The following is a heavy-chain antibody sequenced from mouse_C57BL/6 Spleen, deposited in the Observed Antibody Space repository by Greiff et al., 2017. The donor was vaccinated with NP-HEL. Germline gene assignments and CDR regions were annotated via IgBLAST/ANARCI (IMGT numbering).Heavy chain of an antibody. D-gene: IGHD2-1*01. J-gene: IGHJ2*01. CDR3: ARGEGKGGYFDY. V-gene: IGHV1-69*01. CDR2: IDPSDSYT. CDR1: GYTFTSYW. Sequence: QVQLQQPGAELVMPGASVKLSCKASGYTFTSYWMHWVKQRPGQGLEWIGEIDPSDSYTNYNQKFKGKSTLTVDKSSSTAYMQLSSLTSEDSAVYYCARGEGKGGYFDYGGQGTTLTVSS.